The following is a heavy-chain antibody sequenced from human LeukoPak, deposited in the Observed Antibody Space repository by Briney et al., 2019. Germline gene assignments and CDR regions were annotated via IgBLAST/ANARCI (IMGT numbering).Heavy chain of an antibody. V-gene: IGHV3-13*05. D-gene: IGHD1-1*01. CDR3: ARSNRGTDAFDI. CDR1: GFTFSSYD. CDR2: IGTAGDP. Sequence: GGSLRLSCAASGFTFSSYDTHWVRQATGKGLEWVSAIGTAGDPYYPGSVKGRFTISRENAKNSLYLQMNSLRAGDTAVYYCARSNRGTDAFDIWGQGTMVTVSS. J-gene: IGHJ3*02.